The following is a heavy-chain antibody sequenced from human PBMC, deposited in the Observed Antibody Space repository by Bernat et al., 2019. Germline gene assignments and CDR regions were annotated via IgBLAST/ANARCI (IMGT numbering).Heavy chain of an antibody. D-gene: IGHD2-2*01. V-gene: IGHV3-23*01. CDR2: ISGRRDGT. CDR3: AKGISGHCSHISCYHWFDP. Sequence: EVQLLESGGGLVQPGGSLRLSCAASGLTFTNYAMSWVRQAPGKGLEWVSTISGRRDGTYYADSVKGRFTISRDYSNNTLYLQMSSLRAEDTAVYYCAKGISGHCSHISCYHWFDPWGQGTLVTVSS. CDR1: GLTFTNYA. J-gene: IGHJ5*02.